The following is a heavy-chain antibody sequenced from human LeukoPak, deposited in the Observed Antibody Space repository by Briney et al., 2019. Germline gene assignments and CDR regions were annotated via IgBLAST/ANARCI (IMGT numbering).Heavy chain of an antibody. Sequence: ASVKVSCKASGYTFTSYGITWVRQAPGQGLEWMGWISAYNGNTNYAQKLQGRVTMTTDTSTSTAYMELRSLRSDDTAVYYCARDGVLAARHHYYYYYMDVWGKGTTVTVSS. CDR2: ISAYNGNT. V-gene: IGHV1-18*01. CDR3: ARDGVLAARHHYYYYYMDV. CDR1: GYTFTSYG. D-gene: IGHD6-6*01. J-gene: IGHJ6*03.